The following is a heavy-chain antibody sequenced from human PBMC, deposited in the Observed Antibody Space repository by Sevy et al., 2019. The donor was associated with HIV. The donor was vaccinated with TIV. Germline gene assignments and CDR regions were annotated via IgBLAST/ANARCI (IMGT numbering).Heavy chain of an antibody. D-gene: IGHD3-22*01. CDR1: GFTFSSYW. Sequence: GGSLRLSCAASGFTFSSYWMSWVRQAPGKGLEWVANIKQDGSEKYYVDSVKGRFTISSDNAKNSLYLQMNSLRAEDTAVYYCARDEVQYYYARSGYPDYWGQGTLVTVSS. J-gene: IGHJ4*02. V-gene: IGHV3-7*01. CDR3: ARDEVQYYYARSGYPDY. CDR2: IKQDGSEK.